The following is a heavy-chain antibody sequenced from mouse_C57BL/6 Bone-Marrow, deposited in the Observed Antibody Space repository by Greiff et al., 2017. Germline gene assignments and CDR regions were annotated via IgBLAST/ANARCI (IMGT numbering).Heavy chain of an antibody. J-gene: IGHJ1*03. CDR1: GFTFSDYY. CDR3: ARTGHWYFDV. CDR2: ISNGGGST. Sequence: EVQLVESGGGLVQPGGSLKLSCAASGFTFSDYYMYWVRQTPEKRLEWVAYISNGGGSTYYPDTVKGRFTISRDNAKNTLYLQMSRLKSEDTAMYYCARTGHWYFDVWGTGTTVTVSS. V-gene: IGHV5-12*01.